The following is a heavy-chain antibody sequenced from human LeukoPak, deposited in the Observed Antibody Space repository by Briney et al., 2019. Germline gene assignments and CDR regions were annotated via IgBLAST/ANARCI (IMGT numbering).Heavy chain of an antibody. J-gene: IGHJ5*02. CDR3: ARTGIAARPTVWFDP. CDR2: INSDGRST. CDR1: GFTFSSYW. Sequence: GGSLRLSSVPSGFTFSSYWMHWVRQAPGKGLVWVSHINSDGRSTTYADSVKGRFTISRDNAKNTLYLQMNSLRAEDTAVYYCARTGIAARPTVWFDPWGQGTLVTVSS. V-gene: IGHV3-74*01. D-gene: IGHD6-6*01.